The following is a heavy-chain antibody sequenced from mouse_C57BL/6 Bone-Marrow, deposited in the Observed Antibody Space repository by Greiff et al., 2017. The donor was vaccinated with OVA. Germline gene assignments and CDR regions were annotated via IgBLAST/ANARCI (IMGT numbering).Heavy chain of an antibody. Sequence: EVQLQQSGPGLVKPSQSLSLTCSVTGYSITSGYYWNWIRQFPGNKLEWMGYISYDGSNNYNPSLKNRISITRDTSKNQFFLKLNSVTTEDTATYYCASYDERFAYWGQGTLVTVSA. D-gene: IGHD2-3*01. J-gene: IGHJ3*01. CDR3: ASYDERFAY. CDR1: GYSITSGYY. CDR2: ISYDGSN. V-gene: IGHV3-6*01.